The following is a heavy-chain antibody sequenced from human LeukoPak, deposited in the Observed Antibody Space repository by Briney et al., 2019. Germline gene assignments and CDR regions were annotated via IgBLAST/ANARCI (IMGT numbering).Heavy chain of an antibody. D-gene: IGHD1-26*01. V-gene: IGHV3-11*01. CDR3: AREGELLPVVWYFDY. Sequence: PGGSLRLSCAASGFTYSDYYMSWIRQAPGKGLEWVSYISSSGSTIYYADSVKGRFTISRDNAKNSLYLQMNSLRAEDTAVYYCAREGELLPVVWYFDYWGQGTLVTVSS. CDR1: GFTYSDYY. J-gene: IGHJ4*02. CDR2: ISSSGSTI.